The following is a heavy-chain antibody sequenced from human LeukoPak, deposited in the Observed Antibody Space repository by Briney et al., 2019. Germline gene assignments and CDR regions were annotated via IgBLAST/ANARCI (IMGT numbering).Heavy chain of an antibody. CDR3: VKDYYGSGSYSPRTYFDY. J-gene: IGHJ4*02. CDR2: ISSNGGST. D-gene: IGHD3-10*01. V-gene: IGHV3-64D*06. Sequence: GGSLRLSCSASGFTFSSYAVHWVRQAPGKGLEYVSAISSNGGSTYYADSVKGRFTISRDNSKNTLYLQMSSLRAEDTAVYYCVKDYYGSGSYSPRTYFDYWGQGTLVTVSS. CDR1: GFTFSSYA.